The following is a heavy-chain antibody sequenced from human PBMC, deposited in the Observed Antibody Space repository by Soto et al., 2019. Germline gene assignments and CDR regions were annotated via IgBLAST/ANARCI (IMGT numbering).Heavy chain of an antibody. J-gene: IGHJ5*02. CDR1: GGTFSSYT. CDR2: IIPILGIA. V-gene: IGHV1-69*02. D-gene: IGHD3-16*01. Sequence: QVQLVQSGAEVKKPGPPVKVSCKAPGGTFSSYTISWVRQAPGQGLEWMGRIIPILGIANYAQKCQGRVTITADKSRSTAYMEVSSLRCDDTAVYYCAGTGMLRLGGGWFDPLGQGTLVTVSS. CDR3: AGTGMLRLGGGWFDP.